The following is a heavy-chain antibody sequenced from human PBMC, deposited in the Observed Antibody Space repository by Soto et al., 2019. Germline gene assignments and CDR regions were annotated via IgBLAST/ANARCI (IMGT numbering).Heavy chain of an antibody. V-gene: IGHV1-18*04. Sequence: QVQLVQSGAELKKSGASMKVSCKASGYTFTSFGITWVRQAPGQGLEWMGWINTYTQNTKYAHNFQGRVTMTTDTSTTTSYMELRSLRSDDTAVYYCGRESSGSGWSFDFWGQGSLVTVSS. D-gene: IGHD6-19*01. CDR3: GRESSGSGWSFDF. CDR2: INTYTQNT. CDR1: GYTFTSFG. J-gene: IGHJ4*02.